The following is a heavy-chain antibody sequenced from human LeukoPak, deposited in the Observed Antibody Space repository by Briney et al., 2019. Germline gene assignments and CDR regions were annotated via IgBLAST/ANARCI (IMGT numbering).Heavy chain of an antibody. CDR3: ARVQGGGYRTADY. D-gene: IGHD6-19*01. CDR1: GFTFSNYI. CDR2: IIENGSNQ. V-gene: IGHV3-30*04. J-gene: IGHJ4*02. Sequence: GRSLRLSCAASGFTFSNYIMHWVRQAPGKGLDWVAVIIENGSNQYYANSVKGRFTISRDNSKNTLFLQMNSLRGEDTAMYYCARVQGGGYRTADYWGQGTLVTVSS.